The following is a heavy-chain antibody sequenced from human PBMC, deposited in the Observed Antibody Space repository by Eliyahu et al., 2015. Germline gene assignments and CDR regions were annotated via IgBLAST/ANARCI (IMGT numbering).Heavy chain of an antibody. V-gene: IGHV1-2*02. Sequence: QVQLVQFGAEVNRPGASMKVSCKASGXTFTAYYIHWVRQAPGQGLEWMGWINPNSGGTNYAQKFQVRVTMTRDTSISTAHMYLSSLTSDDTAVYYCARGSPLTGDQIAVGDYWGQGTLVTVSS. CDR3: ARGSPLTGDQIAVGDY. D-gene: IGHD7-27*01. CDR1: GXTFTAYY. CDR2: INPNSGGT. J-gene: IGHJ4*02.